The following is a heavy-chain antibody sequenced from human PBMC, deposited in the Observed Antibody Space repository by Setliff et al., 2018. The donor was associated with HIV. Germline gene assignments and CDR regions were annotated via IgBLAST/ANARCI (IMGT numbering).Heavy chain of an antibody. Sequence: GASVKVSCKASGYSFTSYAVNWVRQAPGQGLEWMGWINTHTGDPSYAQVFTGRFVFSLDASVSTAYLQISSLKAEDTAVYYCATSRGYTYNYDGDYYYYMDVWGKGTTVTVSS. V-gene: IGHV7-4-1*02. CDR3: ATSRGYTYNYDGDYYYYMDV. CDR1: GYSFTSYA. J-gene: IGHJ6*03. CDR2: INTHTGDP. D-gene: IGHD5-18*01.